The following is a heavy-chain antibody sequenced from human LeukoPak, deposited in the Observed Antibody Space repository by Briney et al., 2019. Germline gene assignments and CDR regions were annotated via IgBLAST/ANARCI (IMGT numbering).Heavy chain of an antibody. D-gene: IGHD4-17*01. CDR3: AKGGASVTRYVDY. CDR2: IRNVGNDK. CDR1: GFTFDCCG. V-gene: IGHV3-30*02. J-gene: IGHJ4*02. Sequence: GGSLTLSCAASGFTFDCCGMHWVRQAPGKGLEWVAFIRNVGNDKYYADSVKGRFFISRDNSKNTLSLQMNSLRPEDTAVYYCAKGGASVTRYVDYWGQGTLVTVSS.